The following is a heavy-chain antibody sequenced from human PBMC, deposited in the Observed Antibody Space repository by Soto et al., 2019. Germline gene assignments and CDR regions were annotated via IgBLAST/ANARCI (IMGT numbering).Heavy chain of an antibody. CDR1: GYTFTDYD. CDR3: ARPSVSHYHWFDP. Sequence: QGQLVQSGAEVKKPGASVKVSCKASGYTFTDYDISWVRQAPGKGLEWMGWISVDNGNTKYVESLQGRVNMTTDTSSSTAYLEVSSLRSDHTAVYYCARPSVSHYHWFDPWGQGTLVAVSS. CDR2: ISVDNGNT. J-gene: IGHJ5*02. D-gene: IGHD4-4*01. V-gene: IGHV1-18*01.